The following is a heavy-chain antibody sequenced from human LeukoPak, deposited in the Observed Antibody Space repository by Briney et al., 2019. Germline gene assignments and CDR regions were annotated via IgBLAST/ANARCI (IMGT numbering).Heavy chain of an antibody. D-gene: IGHD5-18*01. CDR1: GFTFSSYA. CDR3: AKDQAGYSYGSKNFDY. V-gene: IGHV3-23*01. J-gene: IGHJ4*02. Sequence: GGSLRLSCAASGFTFSSYAMSWVRQAPGKGLEWVSAISGSGGSTYYADSVKGRFTISRDNSKNTLYLQMNSLRAEDTAVYYCAKDQAGYSYGSKNFDYWGQGTLVTVSS. CDR2: ISGSGGST.